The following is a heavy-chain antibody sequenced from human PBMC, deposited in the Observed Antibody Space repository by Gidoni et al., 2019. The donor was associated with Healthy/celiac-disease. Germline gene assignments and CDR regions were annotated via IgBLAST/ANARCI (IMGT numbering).Heavy chain of an antibody. D-gene: IGHD3-10*01. V-gene: IGHV4-34*01. Sequence: QVQLQQWGAGLLTPSETLYLTCAVYGGSFSGYSWRWIRQPPGKGLAWIGEINHSGSTNYNPSLKSRVTISVDTSKHQFSLKLSSVTAADTAVYYCARGYGSGSYPYYMDVWCKGTTVTVSS. CDR2: INHSGST. J-gene: IGHJ6*03. CDR3: ARGYGSGSYPYYMDV. CDR1: GGSFSGYS.